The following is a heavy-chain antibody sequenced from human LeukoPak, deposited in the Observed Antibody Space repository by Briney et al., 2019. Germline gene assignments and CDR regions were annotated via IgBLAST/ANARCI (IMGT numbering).Heavy chain of an antibody. D-gene: IGHD4-17*01. CDR1: GGSISSSSYY. J-gene: IGHJ4*02. Sequence: SETLSLTCTVSGGSISSSSYYWGWIRQPPGKGLEWIGEIYHSGSTNYNPSLKSRVTIAVDKSRNQFSLKLSSVTAADTAVYYCARASHDYGDYSHFDYWGQGTLVTVSS. CDR3: ARASHDYGDYSHFDY. CDR2: IYHSGST. V-gene: IGHV4-39*07.